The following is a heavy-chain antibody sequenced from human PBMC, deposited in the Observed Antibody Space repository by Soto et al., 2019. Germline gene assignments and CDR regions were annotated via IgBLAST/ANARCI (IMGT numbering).Heavy chain of an antibody. J-gene: IGHJ4*02. CDR1: GFTLSSFE. CDR3: ANGRATYGLLTHDY. D-gene: IGHD3-10*01. Sequence: EVQLVESGGGLVQPGGSLRLSCAASGFTLSSFELNWVRQAPGKGLEWISYIDTRGSTIYYADSVKGRFTISRDNAKNSLYLQMNSLRAEDTAVYYCANGRATYGLLTHDYWGQGTLVTVSS. V-gene: IGHV3-48*03. CDR2: IDTRGSTI.